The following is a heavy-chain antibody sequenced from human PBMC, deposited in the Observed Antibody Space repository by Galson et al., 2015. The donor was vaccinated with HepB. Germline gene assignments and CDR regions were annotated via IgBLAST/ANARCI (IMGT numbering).Heavy chain of an antibody. CDR2: IYYSGST. Sequence: ETLSLTCTVSGGSISSYYWSWIRQPPGKRLEWIGYIYYSGSTNYNPSLKSRVTISVDTSKNQFSLKLSSVTAADTAVYYCARGGRFGVLGQPGAWGPWYYGMDVWGQGTTVTVSS. CDR3: ARGGRFGVLGQPGAWGPWYYGMDV. D-gene: IGHD3-10*01. J-gene: IGHJ6*02. V-gene: IGHV4-59*01. CDR1: GGSISSYY.